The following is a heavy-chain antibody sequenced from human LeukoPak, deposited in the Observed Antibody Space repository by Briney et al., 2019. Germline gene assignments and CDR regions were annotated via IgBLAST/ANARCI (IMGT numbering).Heavy chain of an antibody. V-gene: IGHV4-31*03. J-gene: IGHJ5*02. D-gene: IGHD4-17*01. Sequence: PSQTLSLTCTVSGGSTSSGDYYWSWIRQHPGKGLEWIGYIYYSGDTYYNPSLRSRVSISVDTSKNQFSLKLSSVTAADTAMYYCARDYGNNWFDPWGQGTLVTVSA. CDR2: IYYSGDT. CDR3: ARDYGNNWFDP. CDR1: GGSTSSGDYY.